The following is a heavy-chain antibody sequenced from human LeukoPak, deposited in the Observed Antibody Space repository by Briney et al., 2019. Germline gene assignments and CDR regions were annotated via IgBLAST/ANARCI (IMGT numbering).Heavy chain of an antibody. CDR3: ARQDGDGLYFFDY. CDR1: GYTFSSYW. D-gene: IGHD5-24*01. CDR2: IYPGDSDT. V-gene: IGHV5-51*01. J-gene: IGHJ4*02. Sequence: GESLQISCQGSGYTFSSYWIAWVRQMPGKGLEWMGIIYPGDSDTRYSPSFQGQVTISADKSISTAYLQWSSLKASDTAMYYCARQDGDGLYFFDYWGQGTLVTVSS.